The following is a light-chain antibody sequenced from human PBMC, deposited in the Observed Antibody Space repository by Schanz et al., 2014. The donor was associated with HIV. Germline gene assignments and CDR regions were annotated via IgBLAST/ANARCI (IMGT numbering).Light chain of an antibody. CDR2: AAS. CDR3: QQYDTSSWT. V-gene: IGKV1-5*03. CDR1: QSISSW. Sequence: DIQMTQSPSTLSASVGDRVTITCRASQSISSWLAWYQQKPGKAPKLLIQAASNLQGGVPSRFSGSGSGTEFTLTISSLQPDDFATYYCQQYDTSSWTFGLGTKV. J-gene: IGKJ1*01.